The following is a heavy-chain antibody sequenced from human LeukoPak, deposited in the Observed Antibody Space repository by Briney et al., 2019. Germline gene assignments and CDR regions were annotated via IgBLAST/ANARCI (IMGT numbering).Heavy chain of an antibody. CDR3: ARDFTPFKNIYYFDY. V-gene: IGHV3-74*01. CDR2: INSDGSWT. D-gene: IGHD2-15*01. CDR1: GNYW. Sequence: GGSLRLSCAASGNYWMHWVRQAPGKGLVWVSHINSDGSWTSYADSVKGRFTISRDNPKNTLYLQMNSLRAEDTAVYYCARDFTPFKNIYYFDYWGQGTLVTVSS. J-gene: IGHJ4*02.